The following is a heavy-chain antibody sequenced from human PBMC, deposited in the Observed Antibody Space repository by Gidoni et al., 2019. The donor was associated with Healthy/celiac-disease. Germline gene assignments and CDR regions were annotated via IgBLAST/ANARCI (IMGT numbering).Heavy chain of an antibody. V-gene: IGHV3-23*01. J-gene: IGHJ3*02. CDR3: AKDRGNVAVAVDAFDI. D-gene: IGHD6-19*01. Sequence: EVQLLESGGGLVQPGGSLRLSCAASGFTFSRYAMSWVRQAPGKGLEWVSAIRGSGGSTYYADSVKGRFTISRDNSKNTLYLQMNSLRAEDTAVYYCAKDRGNVAVAVDAFDIWGQGTMVTVSS. CDR1: GFTFSRYA. CDR2: IRGSGGST.